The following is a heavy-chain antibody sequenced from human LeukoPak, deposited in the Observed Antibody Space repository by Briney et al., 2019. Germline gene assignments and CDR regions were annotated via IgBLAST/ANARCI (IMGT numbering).Heavy chain of an antibody. Sequence: GGSLRLSCAASGFTFSSYWMSWVRQTPGKGLEWVANIKQDGSEKYYVDSVKGRFTISRDNAKNSLYLQMNSLRAEDTAVYYCARGSADYYDSSGGAFDIWGQGTMVTVSS. V-gene: IGHV3-7*04. CDR1: GFTFSSYW. CDR2: IKQDGSEK. J-gene: IGHJ3*02. CDR3: ARGSADYYDSSGGAFDI. D-gene: IGHD3-22*01.